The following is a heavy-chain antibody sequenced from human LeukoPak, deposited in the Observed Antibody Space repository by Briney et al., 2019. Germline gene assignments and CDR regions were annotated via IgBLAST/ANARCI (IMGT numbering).Heavy chain of an antibody. V-gene: IGHV3-74*01. CDR3: AKAGVGATDYFDY. CDR1: GFTFSSYYW. J-gene: IGHJ4*02. Sequence: GGSLRLSCAASGFTFSSYYWMHWVRQAPGKGLVWVSRIKSDEITTNYADSVKGRFTISRDNSKNTLYLQMNSLRAEDTAVYYCAKAGVGATDYFDYWGQGTLVTVSS. D-gene: IGHD1-26*01. CDR2: IKSDEITT.